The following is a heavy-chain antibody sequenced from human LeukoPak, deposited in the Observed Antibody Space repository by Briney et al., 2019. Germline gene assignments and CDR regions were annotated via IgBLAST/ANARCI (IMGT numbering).Heavy chain of an antibody. Sequence: GGSLRLSCAASGFTFSSYAMSWVRQAPGKGLEWVSAISGSGGSTYYTDSVKGRFTISRDNSKNTLYLQMNSLRAEDTAVYYCAKDVWYSSGFLDYWGQGTLVTVSS. J-gene: IGHJ4*02. D-gene: IGHD6-19*01. V-gene: IGHV3-23*01. CDR3: AKDVWYSSGFLDY. CDR2: ISGSGGST. CDR1: GFTFSSYA.